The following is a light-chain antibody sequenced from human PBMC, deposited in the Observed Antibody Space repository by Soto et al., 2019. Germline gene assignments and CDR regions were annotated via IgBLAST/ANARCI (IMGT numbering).Light chain of an antibody. V-gene: IGKV3-20*01. CDR1: QSVSSY. J-gene: IGKJ4*01. CDR2: DAS. Sequence: EIVLTQSPATLSLSPGERATLSCRASQSVSSYLAWYQQKPGQAPRLLIYDASNRATGIPDRFSGSGSGTDFTLTISRLEPEDSAVYYCQRYGSSPLLIFGGGTKVDIK. CDR3: QRYGSSPLLI.